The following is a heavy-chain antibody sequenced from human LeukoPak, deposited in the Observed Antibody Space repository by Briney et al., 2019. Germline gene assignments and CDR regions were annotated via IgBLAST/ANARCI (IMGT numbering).Heavy chain of an antibody. CDR2: IYSSGST. Sequence: KPSETLSLTCTVSGGSISTYYWSWIRQPAGKGLEWIGRIYSSGSTNYNPSLESRVTMSVDTSQNQFSLKPSPVTAADTAVYYCVRESLVVFPYWFDPWGQGTLVTVSS. CDR1: GGSISTYY. V-gene: IGHV4-4*07. J-gene: IGHJ5*02. CDR3: VRESLVVFPYWFDP. D-gene: IGHD2-2*01.